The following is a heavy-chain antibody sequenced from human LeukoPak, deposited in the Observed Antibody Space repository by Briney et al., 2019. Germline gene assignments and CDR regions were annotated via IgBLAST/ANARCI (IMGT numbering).Heavy chain of an antibody. CDR3: ARGSVGLQRNDWFDP. CDR2: ISPGSNYI. J-gene: IGHJ5*02. CDR1: GFSFCSYN. V-gene: IGHV3-21*01. Sequence: GGSLRLSCAASGFSFCSYNMNWVRQAPGKGLEWVSSISPGSNYIYYADSVKGRFTISRDNAKNSLYLQMNSLRAEDTALYYCARGSVGLQRNDWFDPWGQGTLVTVSS. D-gene: IGHD4-11*01.